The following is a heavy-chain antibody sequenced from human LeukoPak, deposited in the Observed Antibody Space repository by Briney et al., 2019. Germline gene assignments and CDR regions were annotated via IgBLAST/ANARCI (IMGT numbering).Heavy chain of an antibody. J-gene: IGHJ6*03. CDR1: GFTFSNYY. V-gene: IGHV3-11*01. CDR3: ARKLPYYSYYFMDV. Sequence: GGSLRLSCAASGFTFSNYYMSWIRQAPGKGLEWVSYISSSGSTIYYADSVKGRFTISRDNAKNSLYLQMNSLRAEDTAVYYCARKLPYYSYYFMDVWGKGTTVTVSS. D-gene: IGHD6-6*01. CDR2: ISSSGSTI.